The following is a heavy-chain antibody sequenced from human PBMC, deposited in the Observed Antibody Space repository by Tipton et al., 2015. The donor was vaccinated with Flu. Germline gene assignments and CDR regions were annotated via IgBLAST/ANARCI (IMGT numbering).Heavy chain of an antibody. V-gene: IGHV4-39*01. J-gene: IGHJ4*02. CDR2: VSRSGTS. CDR1: GASVADGSVF. Sequence: TLSLTCIVSGASVADGSVFWAWVRQSPGMGLDWIGSVSRSGTSDYTPSLESRVSISVDTSKNQASLKLTSVTAADTAIYYCVSYFYDTHGPFFDSWGQGILVSVSS. D-gene: IGHD3-22*01. CDR3: VSYFYDTHGPFFDS.